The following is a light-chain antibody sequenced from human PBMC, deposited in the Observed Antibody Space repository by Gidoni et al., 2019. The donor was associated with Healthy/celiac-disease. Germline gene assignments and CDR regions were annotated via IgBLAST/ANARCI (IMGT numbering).Light chain of an antibody. Sequence: DIQMTQSTSSLSASVGDRVTITCRASQSISSYLNWYQQKPGKAPKLLIYAASSLQSGVPSRFSGSGSGTDFTLTISSLQPEDFATYYCQQSHSTPPITFXXXTRLEIK. J-gene: IGKJ5*01. CDR2: AAS. CDR1: QSISSY. V-gene: IGKV1-39*01. CDR3: QQSHSTPPIT.